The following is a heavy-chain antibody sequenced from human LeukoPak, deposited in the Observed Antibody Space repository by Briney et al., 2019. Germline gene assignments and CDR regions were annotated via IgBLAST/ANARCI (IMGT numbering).Heavy chain of an antibody. CDR1: GGTFSSYA. J-gene: IGHJ4*02. D-gene: IGHD1-26*01. V-gene: IGHV1-69*05. CDR2: IIPIFGTA. CDR3: AREGSYYVRAYDY. Sequence: ASVKVSCKASGGTFSSYAISWVRQAPGQGLEWMGGIIPIFGTANYAQKFQGRVTITTDESTSTAYMELSSLRSEDTAVYYCAREGSYYVRAYDYWGQGTLVTVSS.